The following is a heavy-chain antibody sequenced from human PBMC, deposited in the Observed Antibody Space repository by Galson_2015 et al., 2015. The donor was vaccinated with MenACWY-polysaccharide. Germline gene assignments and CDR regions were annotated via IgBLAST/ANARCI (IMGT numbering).Heavy chain of an antibody. V-gene: IGHV3-23*01. CDR2: ITVSGDNT. CDR3: AKGLRGPAAGTDYFDY. J-gene: IGHJ4*02. CDR1: GFTFTNYA. D-gene: IGHD6-13*01. Sequence: LRLSCAASGFTFTNYAMSWVRQTPGEGLEWVSVITVSGDNTYYADSVKGRFAISRDNSKNTLSLQMNSLRTEDTAVYYCAKGLRGPAAGTDYFDYWGQGTLVTVSS.